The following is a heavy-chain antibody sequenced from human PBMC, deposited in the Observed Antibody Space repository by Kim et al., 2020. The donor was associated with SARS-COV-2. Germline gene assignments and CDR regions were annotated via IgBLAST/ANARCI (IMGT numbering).Heavy chain of an antibody. CDR2: IRSKAYGGTT. D-gene: IGHD2-15*01. CDR3: TRDPNHCSGGSCYVGYYYYYGMDV. V-gene: IGHV3-49*03. Sequence: GGSLRLSCTASGFTFGDYAMSWFRQAPGKGLEWVGFIRSKAYGGTTEYAASVKGRFTISRDDSKSIAYLQMNSLKTEDTAVYYCTRDPNHCSGGSCYVGYYYYYGMDVWGQGTTVTVSS. CDR1: GFTFGDYA. J-gene: IGHJ6*02.